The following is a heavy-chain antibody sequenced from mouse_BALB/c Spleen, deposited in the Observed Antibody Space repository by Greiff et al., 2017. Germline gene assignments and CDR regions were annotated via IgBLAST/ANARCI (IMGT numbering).Heavy chain of an antibody. D-gene: IGHD2-14*01. V-gene: IGHV1-14*01. Sequence: EVQLQQSGPELVKPGASVKMSCKASGYTFTSYVMHWVKQKPGQGLEWIGYINPYNDGTKYNEKFKGKATLTSDKSSSTAYMELSSLTSEDSAVYYCARRYRYDGRASMDYWGQGTSVTVSS. CDR3: ARRYRYDGRASMDY. CDR2: INPYNDGT. CDR1: GYTFTSYV. J-gene: IGHJ4*01.